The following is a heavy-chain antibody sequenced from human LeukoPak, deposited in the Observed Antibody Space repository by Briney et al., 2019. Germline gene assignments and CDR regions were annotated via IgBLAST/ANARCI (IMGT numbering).Heavy chain of an antibody. CDR2: TSSSGGNT. CDR3: AKGMITFGGYYYYGMDV. J-gene: IGHJ6*02. CDR1: GFTFSRSD. Sequence: PGGSLRLSCAASGFTFSRSDMSWIRQTPGKGLEWVSATSSSGGNTFTADSVKGRFTISRDNAKNSLYLQMNSLRAEDTALYYCAKGMITFGGYYYYGMDVWGQGTTVTVSS. D-gene: IGHD3-16*01. V-gene: IGHV3-23*01.